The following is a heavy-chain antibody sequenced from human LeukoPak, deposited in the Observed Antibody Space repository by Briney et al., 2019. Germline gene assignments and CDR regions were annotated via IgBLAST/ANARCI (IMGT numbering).Heavy chain of an antibody. Sequence: ASVKVSCKASGYTFTGYYIHWVRHAPGQGLEWMGWINPNGGGTNYAQQFQGRVTMTRDTPISTAYMELSSLRSDDTAVYFCVRVIPSDFWGQGTLVTVSS. CDR3: VRVIPSDF. J-gene: IGHJ4*02. CDR1: GYTFTGYY. CDR2: INPNGGGT. D-gene: IGHD2-21*01. V-gene: IGHV1-2*02.